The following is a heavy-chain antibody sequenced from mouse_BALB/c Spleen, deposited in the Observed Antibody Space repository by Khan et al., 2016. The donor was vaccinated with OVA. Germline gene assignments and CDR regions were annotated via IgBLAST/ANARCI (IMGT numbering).Heavy chain of an antibody. Sequence: QIQLVQSGPEVKKPGETVKISCKASGLTFTKFGMNWVKQAPGKGLKWMGWINTYTGEPTYADDFNGRFAFSLETSASTAYLQINNLKNEDTATFFSARPPYFSYVMDNWGQGTSVTVSS. J-gene: IGHJ4*01. CDR1: GLTFTKFG. CDR3: ARPPYFSYVMDN. D-gene: IGHD2-10*01. CDR2: INTYTGEP. V-gene: IGHV9-3-1*01.